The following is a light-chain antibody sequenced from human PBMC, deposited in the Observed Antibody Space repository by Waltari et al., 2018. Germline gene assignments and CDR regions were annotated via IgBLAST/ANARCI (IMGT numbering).Light chain of an antibody. CDR1: QSVSRA. J-gene: IGKJ1*01. CDR3: QHYLRLPVT. Sequence: EIVLTQSPGTLSLSLGERATLSCRASQSVSRALTWYQQKPGQAPRLLIYCSSTRATGIPDRFSGSGSGTYFSLTISRLEPDDFXVYYCQHYLRLPVTFGQGTTVEI. V-gene: IGKV3-20*01. CDR2: CSS.